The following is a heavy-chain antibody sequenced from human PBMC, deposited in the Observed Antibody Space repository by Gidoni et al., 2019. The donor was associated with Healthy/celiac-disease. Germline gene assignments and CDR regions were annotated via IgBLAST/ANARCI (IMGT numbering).Heavy chain of an antibody. CDR3: ARDVLMVYAGFDI. D-gene: IGHD2-8*01. J-gene: IGHJ3*02. V-gene: IGHV3-21*01. CDR2: ISSSSSYI. CDR1: GFTFSSYS. Sequence: EVQLVVSGGRLVKPGGSLRLSCAASGFTFSSYSMNWVRQAPGKGLEWVSSISSSSSYIYYAESVKGRFTISRDNAKNSMYLQMNSLRAEDTAVYYCARDVLMVYAGFDIWGQGTMVTVSS.